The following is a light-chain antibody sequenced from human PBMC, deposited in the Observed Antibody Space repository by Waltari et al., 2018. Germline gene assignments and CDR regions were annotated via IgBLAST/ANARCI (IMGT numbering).Light chain of an antibody. CDR3: LQHSSYPPT. J-gene: IGKJ3*01. CDR2: ATS. Sequence: DIQMTQSPPPLPASVGATVTTACRASQDINGFLNWYQQKPGQPPQLLIYATSNLQTGVPSRFSGSRSGTEFILTVSNLQPEDFATYYCLQHSSYPPTFGPGTKLDIK. CDR1: QDINGF. V-gene: IGKV1-17*02.